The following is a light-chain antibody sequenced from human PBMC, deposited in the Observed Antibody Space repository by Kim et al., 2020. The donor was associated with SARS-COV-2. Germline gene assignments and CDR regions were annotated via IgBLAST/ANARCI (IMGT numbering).Light chain of an antibody. J-gene: IGLJ3*02. CDR3: QTWGTDIHM. CDR2: VNSDGSF. V-gene: IGLV4-69*01. Sequence: SIKPTCTLSSRHSGYAIAWHQQQPEKGPRYLMKVNSDGSFSKGDGIPDRFSGSSSGAERYLSISSLQSEDEADYYCQTWGTDIHMFGGGTQLTVL. CDR1: SRHSGYA.